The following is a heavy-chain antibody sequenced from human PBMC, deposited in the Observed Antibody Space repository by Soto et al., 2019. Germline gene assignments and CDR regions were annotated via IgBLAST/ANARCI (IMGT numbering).Heavy chain of an antibody. CDR1: GYTFTGYY. D-gene: IGHD4-17*01. Sequence: ASVKVSCKASGYTFTGYYMHWVREAPGQGLEWMGWINPNSGGTNYAQKFQGGATMTRDTSISTAYMELSRLRSDDTAVYYCARENSRLYGDYGDYYYYGMDVWGQGTTVTVSS. V-gene: IGHV1-2*02. CDR2: INPNSGGT. J-gene: IGHJ6*02. CDR3: ARENSRLYGDYGDYYYYGMDV.